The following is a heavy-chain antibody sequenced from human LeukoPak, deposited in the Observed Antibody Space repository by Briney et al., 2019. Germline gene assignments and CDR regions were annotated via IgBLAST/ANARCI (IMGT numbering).Heavy chain of an antibody. CDR2: ISYDGSNK. Sequence: PGGSLRLSCAASGFTFSSYGMHWVRQAPGKGLEWVAVISYDGSNKYYADSVKGRFTISRDNSKNTLYLQMNSLRAEDTAVYYCARNNGGREVVGDWFDPWGQGTLVTVSS. CDR1: GFTFSSYG. J-gene: IGHJ5*02. CDR3: ARNNGGREVVGDWFDP. V-gene: IGHV3-30*03. D-gene: IGHD1-26*01.